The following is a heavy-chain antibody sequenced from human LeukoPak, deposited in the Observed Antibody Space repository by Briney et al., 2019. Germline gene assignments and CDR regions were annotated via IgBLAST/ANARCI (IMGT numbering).Heavy chain of an antibody. V-gene: IGHV3-74*01. Sequence: GGSLRLSCAASGFTFSSYWMHWVRHAPGKGLVWVSRINSDGSSTNYADSVKGRFTISRDNAKNSLYLQMNSLRAEDTAVYYCARDSGSPIFDYWGQGTLVTVSS. CDR1: GFTFSSYW. J-gene: IGHJ4*02. CDR2: INSDGSST. CDR3: ARDSGSPIFDY. D-gene: IGHD1-26*01.